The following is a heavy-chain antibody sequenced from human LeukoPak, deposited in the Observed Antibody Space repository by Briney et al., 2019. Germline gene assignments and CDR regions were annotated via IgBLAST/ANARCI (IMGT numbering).Heavy chain of an antibody. CDR2: INHSGST. D-gene: IGHD3-22*01. J-gene: IGHJ4*02. Sequence: SETLSLTCAVYGGSFSGYYWSWIRQPPGKGLEWIGEINHSGSTNYNPSLKSRVTISVDTSKNQFSLKLSSVTAADTAVYYCARSDSSGYYQVYWGQGTLVTVSS. CDR3: ARSDSSGYYQVY. V-gene: IGHV4-34*01. CDR1: GGSFSGYY.